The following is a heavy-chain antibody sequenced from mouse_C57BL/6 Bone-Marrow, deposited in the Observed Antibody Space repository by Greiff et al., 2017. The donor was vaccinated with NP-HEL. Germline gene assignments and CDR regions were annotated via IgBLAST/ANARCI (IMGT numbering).Heavy chain of an antibody. D-gene: IGHD1-1*01. CDR1: GFTFSSYG. Sequence: EVKLVESGGDLVKPGGSLKLSCAASGFTFSSYGMSWVRQTPDKRLEWVATISSGGSYTYYPDSVKGRCTISRDNAKNTLYLQMSSLKSEDTAMDYCARDPLYYYGSSPYAMDYWGQGTSVTVSS. V-gene: IGHV5-6*01. J-gene: IGHJ4*01. CDR3: ARDPLYYYGSSPYAMDY. CDR2: ISSGGSYT.